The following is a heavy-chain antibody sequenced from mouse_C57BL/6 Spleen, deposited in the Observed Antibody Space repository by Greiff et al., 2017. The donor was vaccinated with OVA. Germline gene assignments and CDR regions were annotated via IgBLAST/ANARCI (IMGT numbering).Heavy chain of an antibody. CDR2: LDPSDSYT. Sequence: QVQLQQPGAELVMPGASVKLSCKASGYTFTSYWMHWVKQRPGQGLEWIGELDPSDSYTHYNQKFKGKSTLTVDKSSSTAYMQLSSLTSEDSAVYYCARAVYDYDAWFAYWGQGTLVTVSA. CDR3: ARAVYDYDAWFAY. CDR1: GYTFTSYW. D-gene: IGHD2-4*01. V-gene: IGHV1-69*01. J-gene: IGHJ3*01.